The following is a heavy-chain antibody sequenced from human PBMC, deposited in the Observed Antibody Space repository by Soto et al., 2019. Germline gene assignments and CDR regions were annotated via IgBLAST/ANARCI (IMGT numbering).Heavy chain of an antibody. Sequence: QVQLVESGGSVVQPGRSLRLSCAASGFTFSSYGMHWVRQAPGKGLEWVAVISDDGSNKYYADSVKGRFTISRDNSKNTLYLQMNSLRDEDTAVYYCAKDHSGSYYYFDYWGQGTLVTVSS. CDR2: ISDDGSNK. CDR1: GFTFSSYG. V-gene: IGHV3-30*18. CDR3: AKDHSGSYYYFDY. D-gene: IGHD1-26*01. J-gene: IGHJ4*02.